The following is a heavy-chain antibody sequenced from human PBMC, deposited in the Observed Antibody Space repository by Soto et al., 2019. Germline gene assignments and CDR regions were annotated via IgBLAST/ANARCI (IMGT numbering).Heavy chain of an antibody. Sequence: GGSLRISCAASGLTFSSYSMNWVRQAPGKGLEWVSSISSSSSYIYYADSVKGRFTISRDNAKNSLYLQMNSLRAEDTAVYYCARGPRDYYYYHMDVWGKGTTVTVSS. V-gene: IGHV3-21*01. J-gene: IGHJ6*03. CDR3: ARGPRDYYYYHMDV. CDR2: ISSSSSYI. CDR1: GLTFSSYS.